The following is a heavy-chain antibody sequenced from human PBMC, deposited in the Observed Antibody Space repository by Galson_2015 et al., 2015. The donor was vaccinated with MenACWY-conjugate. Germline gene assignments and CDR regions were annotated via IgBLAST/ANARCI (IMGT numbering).Heavy chain of an antibody. CDR3: AKVPSYNDLAGMDV. CDR2: ISGSGGST. V-gene: IGHV3-23*01. CDR1: GFTFSSYA. Sequence: SLRLSCAASGFTFSSYAVSWVRQAPGKGLEWVSSISGSGGSTYHADSVSGRFTISRDNAKNTMYLEMNSLRAEDTAVYYCAKVPSYNDLAGMDVWGQGTTVTVSS. J-gene: IGHJ6*02. D-gene: IGHD3-3*01.